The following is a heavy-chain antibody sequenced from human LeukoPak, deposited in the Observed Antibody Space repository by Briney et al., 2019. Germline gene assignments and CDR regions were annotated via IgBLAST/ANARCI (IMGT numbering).Heavy chain of an antibody. D-gene: IGHD2-21*01. V-gene: IGHV3-21*01. Sequence: GGSLRLSCAASGFTFSSYTMKWVRQAPGKGLEWVSSISSSSSYIYYADSVKGRFTISRDNAKNSLFLQMNSLRAEDTAVYYCFCGSRFVYHFDYWGQGTLVTVSS. J-gene: IGHJ4*02. CDR3: FCGSRFVYHFDY. CDR1: GFTFSSYT. CDR2: ISSSSSYI.